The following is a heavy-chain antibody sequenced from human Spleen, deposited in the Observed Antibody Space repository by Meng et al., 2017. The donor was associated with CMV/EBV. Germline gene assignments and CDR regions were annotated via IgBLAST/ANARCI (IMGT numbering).Heavy chain of an antibody. V-gene: IGHV3-23*01. J-gene: IGHJ4*02. CDR2: LTGSGGHS. CDR3: AKIGTDYFDS. CDR1: GFTFSHST. Sequence: GGSLRLSCAASGFTFSHSTLTWVRQPPGKGLEWVSGLTGSGGHSYYADSVKGRFIISRDNSKNTLHLQMNSLRADDTAVYYCAKIGTDYFDSWGQGTLVTVSS. D-gene: IGHD3/OR15-3a*01.